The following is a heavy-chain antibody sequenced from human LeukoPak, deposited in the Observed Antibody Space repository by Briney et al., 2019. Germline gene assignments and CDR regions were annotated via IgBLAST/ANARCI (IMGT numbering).Heavy chain of an antibody. J-gene: IGHJ4*02. V-gene: IGHV1-2*02. CDR1: GYTFTAAYN. CDR3: ARDPRGTYDY. D-gene: IGHD5-12*01. CDR2: INPSSGDT. Sequence: ASVKVSCKASGYTFTAAYNIHWLRQAPGQGPEFMGWINPSSGDTRYAQKFQDRVTVTRDTVISTAYMELSSLTSDDTAVYYCARDPRGTYDYWGQGTLVTVSS.